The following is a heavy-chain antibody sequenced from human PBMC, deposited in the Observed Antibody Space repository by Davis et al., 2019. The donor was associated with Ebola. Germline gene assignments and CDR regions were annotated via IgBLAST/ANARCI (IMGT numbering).Heavy chain of an antibody. V-gene: IGHV1-18*01. CDR1: GYTFTSYG. CDR2: ISAYNGNT. D-gene: IGHD3-22*01. CDR3: ARAYYYDSSGYYGQDY. Sequence: ASVKVSCKASGYTFTSYGISWVRQAPGQGLEWMGWISAYNGNTNYAQKLQGRVTMTTDTSTSTAYMELRSLRSDDTAVYYCARAYYYDSSGYYGQDYWGQGTLVTVSS. J-gene: IGHJ4*02.